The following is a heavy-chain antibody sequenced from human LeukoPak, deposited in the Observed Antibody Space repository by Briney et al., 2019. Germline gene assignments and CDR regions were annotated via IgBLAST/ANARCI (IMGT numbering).Heavy chain of an antibody. J-gene: IGHJ4*02. Sequence: ASVKVSCKASGYTFTGYAISWVRQAPGQGLEWMGWVSAYNGATNYAQNFQDRVTMTTDTPTTTAYMELRSLRSDDTAVYFCARVDLYYDSSGYSRAANDYWGQGTLVTVSS. D-gene: IGHD3-22*01. V-gene: IGHV1-18*01. CDR2: VSAYNGAT. CDR3: ARVDLYYDSSGYSRAANDY. CDR1: GYTFTGYA.